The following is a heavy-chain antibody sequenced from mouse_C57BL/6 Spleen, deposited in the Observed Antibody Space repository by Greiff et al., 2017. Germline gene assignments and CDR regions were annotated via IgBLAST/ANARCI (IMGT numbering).Heavy chain of an antibody. CDR3: TYCYGSSYWYFDV. CDR2: IRLKSDNYAT. J-gene: IGHJ1*03. D-gene: IGHD1-1*01. V-gene: IGHV6-3*01. CDR1: GFTFSNYW. Sequence: DVMLVESGGGLVQPGGSMKLSCVASGFTFSNYWMNWVRQSPEKGLEWVAQIRLKSDNYATHYAESVKGRFTISRDDSKSSVYLQMNNLRAEDTGIYYCTYCYGSSYWYFDVWGTGTTVTVSS.